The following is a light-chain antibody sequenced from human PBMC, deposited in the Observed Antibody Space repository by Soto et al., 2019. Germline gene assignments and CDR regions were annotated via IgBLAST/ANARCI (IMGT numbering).Light chain of an antibody. CDR1: QSIYDS. CDR3: QQTDSMPVT. V-gene: IGKV1-39*01. J-gene: IGKJ4*01. Sequence: DNPMTQSPSSLSASVGDRVSITCRASQSIYDSVNWYQQKTGEAPKLLIYKASTLGSGVPSRFSGSGSGTDFTLTISGLQPGDFATYYCQQTDSMPVTFGGGTQVEI. CDR2: KAS.